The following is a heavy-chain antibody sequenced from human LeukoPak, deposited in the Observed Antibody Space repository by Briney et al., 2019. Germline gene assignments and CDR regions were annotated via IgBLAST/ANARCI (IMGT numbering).Heavy chain of an antibody. CDR1: GFTFSSYA. D-gene: IGHD6-13*01. J-gene: IGHJ6*02. Sequence: GGSLRLSCAASGFTFSSYAMHWVRQAPGRGLEWVAVISYDGSNKYYADSVKGRFTISRDNSKNTLYLQMNSLRAEDTAVYYCARVSIAAAGVWLMDVWGQGTTVTVSS. CDR2: ISYDGSNK. V-gene: IGHV3-30*04. CDR3: ARVSIAAAGVWLMDV.